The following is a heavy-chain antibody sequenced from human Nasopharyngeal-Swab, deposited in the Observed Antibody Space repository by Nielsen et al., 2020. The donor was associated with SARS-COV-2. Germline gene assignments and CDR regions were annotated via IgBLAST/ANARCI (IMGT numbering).Heavy chain of an antibody. Sequence: WIRQPPGKGLEWIGYIYYSGSTNYNPSRKSRVTISVDTSKNQFSLKLSSVTAADTAVYYCARDGYSSSRTLDYWGQGTLVTVSS. CDR3: ARDGYSSSRTLDY. J-gene: IGHJ4*02. D-gene: IGHD6-13*01. CDR2: IYYSGST. V-gene: IGHV4-59*01.